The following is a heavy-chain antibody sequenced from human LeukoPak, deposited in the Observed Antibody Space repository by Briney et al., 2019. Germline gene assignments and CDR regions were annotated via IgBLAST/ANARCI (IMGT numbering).Heavy chain of an antibody. CDR1: GDSVSSNSAA. V-gene: IGHV6-1*01. J-gene: IGHJ6*02. CDR2: AYYRSKWYN. D-gene: IGHD1-7*01. Sequence: SQTLSLTCAVSGDSVSSNSAAWNWIRQSPSRGLEWLGRAYYRSKWYNDYAVSVKSRITINPDTSKNQFPLQLNSVTPEDTAVYYCARYNWNFHPYYYYGMDVWGQGTTVTVSS. CDR3: ARYNWNFHPYYYYGMDV.